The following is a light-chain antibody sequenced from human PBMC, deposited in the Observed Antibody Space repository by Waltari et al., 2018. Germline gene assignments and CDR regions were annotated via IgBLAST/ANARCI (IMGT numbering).Light chain of an antibody. CDR1: QSVSNNY. Sequence: EIVLTPSPGTLSLSPGERATLPCRASQSVSNNYLAWYQQKPGQAPRLLISAASSRATGIPDRFSGSGSGTDFTLAISRLEPEDFAVYYCQQYGFLPAFGQGTKVEI. CDR2: AAS. J-gene: IGKJ1*01. V-gene: IGKV3-20*01. CDR3: QQYGFLPA.